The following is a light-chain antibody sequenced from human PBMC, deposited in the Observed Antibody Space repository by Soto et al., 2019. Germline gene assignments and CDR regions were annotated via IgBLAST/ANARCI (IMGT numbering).Light chain of an antibody. CDR2: RAS. J-gene: IGKJ1*01. CDR3: QHYYSAPPWT. CDR1: QSVSSY. V-gene: IGKV3-20*01. Sequence: EIVMTQSPATLSVSTRERATLSCRASQSVSSYLAWYQQKPGQAPRLLIYRASSRATGIPDRFSGSGSGTDFTLTISRLEPEDFAVYYCQHYYSAPPWTVGQGTKVDIK.